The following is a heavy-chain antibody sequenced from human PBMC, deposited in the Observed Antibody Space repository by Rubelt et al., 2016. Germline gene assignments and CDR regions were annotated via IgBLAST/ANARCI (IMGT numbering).Heavy chain of an antibody. D-gene: IGHD4-11*01. CDR2: ISAYNGNT. Sequence: QVQLVQSGAEVKKPGASVKVSCKASGYTFTSYGISWVRQAPGQGLEWMGWISAYNGNTNSAQKLKGGVTMTTDTSTSTAYRELRSLRSDDTAVYYCARGARRYSMDPRNAFDIWGQGTMVTVSS. CDR3: ARGARRYSMDPRNAFDI. V-gene: IGHV1-18*01. J-gene: IGHJ3*02. CDR1: GYTFTSYG.